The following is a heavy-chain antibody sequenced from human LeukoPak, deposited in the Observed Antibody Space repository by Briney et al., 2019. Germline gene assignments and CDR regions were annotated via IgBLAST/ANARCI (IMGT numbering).Heavy chain of an antibody. CDR3: ARDWSYDYVWGSYRYVPTSPSGHH. CDR1: GFTFSSYS. V-gene: IGHV3-21*01. CDR2: ISSSSSYI. Sequence: GGSLRLSCAASGFTFSSYSMNWVRQAPGKGLEWVSSISSSSSYIYYADSVKGRFTISRDNAKNSLYLQMNSLRAEDTAVYYCARDWSYDYVWGSYRYVPTSPSGHHWGQGTLVTVSS. D-gene: IGHD3-16*02. J-gene: IGHJ5*02.